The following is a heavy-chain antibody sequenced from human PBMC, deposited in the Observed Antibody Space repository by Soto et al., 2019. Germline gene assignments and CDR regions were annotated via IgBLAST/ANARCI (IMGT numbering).Heavy chain of an antibody. J-gene: IGHJ6*02. V-gene: IGHV1-69*01. CDR2: IIPIFGTA. CDR1: GGTFSSYA. D-gene: IGHD3-10*01. CDR3: AFPRFVELLNDYYYYGMDV. Sequence: QVPLVQSGAEVKKPGSSVKVSCKASGGTFSSYAISWVRQAPGQGLEWMGGIIPIFGTANYAQKFQGRVTITADESTSTAYMELSSLRSEDTAVYYCAFPRFVELLNDYYYYGMDVWGQGTTVTVSS.